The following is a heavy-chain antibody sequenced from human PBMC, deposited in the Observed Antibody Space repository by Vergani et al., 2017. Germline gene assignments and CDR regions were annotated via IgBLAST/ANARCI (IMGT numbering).Heavy chain of an antibody. J-gene: IGHJ4*02. CDR2: IIPIFGPA. D-gene: IGHD3-22*01. Sequence: QVQLVQSGAEVKKPGSSVKVSCKASGGTFNNYAISWVRQAPGQGLEWMGGIIPIFGPANYAQKFQGRVTITADEATRTAYMELSSLRSEDTAVYYCARGENYYDSSGYYPPSFDYWGQGTLVTVSS. CDR3: ARGENYYDSSGYYPPSFDY. V-gene: IGHV1-69*01. CDR1: GGTFNNYA.